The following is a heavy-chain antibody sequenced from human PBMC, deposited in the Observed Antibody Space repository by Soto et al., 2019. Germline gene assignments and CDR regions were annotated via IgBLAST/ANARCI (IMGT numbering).Heavy chain of an antibody. CDR1: GFTFGDYA. CDR2: IRSKAYGGTT. V-gene: IGHV3-49*04. CDR3: TTTSHYDSSGYYDRDAFDI. D-gene: IGHD3-22*01. Sequence: PGGSLRLSCTASGFTFGDYAMSWVRQAPGKGLEWVGFIRSKAYGGTTEYAASVKGRFTISRDDSKSIAYLQMNSLKTEDTAVYYCTTTSHYDSSGYYDRDAFDIWGQGTMVTVS. J-gene: IGHJ3*02.